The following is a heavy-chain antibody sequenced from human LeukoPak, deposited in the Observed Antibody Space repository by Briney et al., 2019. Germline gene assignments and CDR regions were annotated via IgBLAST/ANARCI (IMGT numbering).Heavy chain of an antibody. D-gene: IGHD4-23*01. Sequence: LVKPSETLSLTCTVSGGSISSYYWSWIRQPPGKGLEWIGEINHSGSTNYNPSLKSRVTISVDTSKNQFSLKLSSVTAADTAVYYCASLSTVVSPVFFDYWGQGTLVTVSS. CDR2: INHSGST. CDR1: GGSISSYY. V-gene: IGHV4-34*01. CDR3: ASLSTVVSPVFFDY. J-gene: IGHJ4*02.